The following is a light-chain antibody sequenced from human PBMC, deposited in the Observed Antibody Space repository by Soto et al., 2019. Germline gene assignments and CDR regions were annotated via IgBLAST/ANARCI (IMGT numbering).Light chain of an antibody. J-gene: IGKJ2*01. V-gene: IGKV3-15*01. CDR2: GAS. Sequence: EIVMTQSPATLSVSPGERATLSCRASQSISSELAWYHQRPGQPPRLLIYGASTRATGVPDRFTGSGSGSDFTLTSSGLQSEEFAVSYCQQGHNWPLTFGQGTRLEI. CDR1: QSISSE. CDR3: QQGHNWPLT.